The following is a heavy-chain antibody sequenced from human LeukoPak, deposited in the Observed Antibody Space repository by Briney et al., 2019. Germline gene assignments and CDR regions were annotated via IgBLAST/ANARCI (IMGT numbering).Heavy chain of an antibody. CDR2: INPNSGGT. D-gene: IGHD2-15*01. CDR1: GYTFTGYY. Sequence: ASVKVSCKASGYTFTGYYMHWVRRAPGQGLEWMGWINPNSGGTNYAQKFQGRVTVTRDTSISTAYMELSRLRSDDTAVYYCARDRVECGGSCYQEYFQHWGQGTLVTVSS. CDR3: ARDRVECGGSCYQEYFQH. J-gene: IGHJ1*01. V-gene: IGHV1-2*02.